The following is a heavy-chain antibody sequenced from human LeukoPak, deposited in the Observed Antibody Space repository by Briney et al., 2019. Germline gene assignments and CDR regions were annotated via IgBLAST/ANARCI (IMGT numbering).Heavy chain of an antibody. V-gene: IGHV4-59*08. CDR3: ARHEGGAYRNALVY. Sequence: PSETLSLTCTVSGASISAYYWSWIRQSPGKGLEFVGCIHYSGKTNYNPSLASRVTMSVDSSKTQFSLKLTSVTAADTAMYHCARHEGGAYRNALVYWGQGILVSVSS. J-gene: IGHJ4*02. CDR2: IHYSGKT. CDR1: GASISAYY. D-gene: IGHD4-11*01.